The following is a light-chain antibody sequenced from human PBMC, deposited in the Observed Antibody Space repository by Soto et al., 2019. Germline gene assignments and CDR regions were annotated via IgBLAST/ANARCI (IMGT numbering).Light chain of an antibody. V-gene: IGKV1-16*01. CDR1: QGISNY. J-gene: IGKJ4*01. Sequence: DIQMTQSPSSLSASVGDRVTITCLASQGISNYLAWYQQKPGKAPKLLIFDAFSLESGVPSRFSGSRSGTEFTLTISSLQPDDYATYYCQQYNSYSPLTFGGGTKVDIK. CDR2: DAF. CDR3: QQYNSYSPLT.